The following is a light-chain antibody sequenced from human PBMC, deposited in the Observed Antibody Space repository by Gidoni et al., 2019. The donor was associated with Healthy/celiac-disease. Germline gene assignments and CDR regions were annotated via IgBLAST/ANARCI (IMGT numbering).Light chain of an antibody. J-gene: IGKJ2*01. CDR3: QQFNSYPRAT. CDR2: DAS. V-gene: IGKV1-13*02. CDR1: QGISSA. Sequence: AIQLTQSPSSLSTSVGDRVTITCRASQGISSALAWYQQKPGKAPKLLIYDASSSESGVPSRFSGSGSGTDFTLTISSLQPEDFATYYCQQFNSYPRATFGQGTKLEIK.